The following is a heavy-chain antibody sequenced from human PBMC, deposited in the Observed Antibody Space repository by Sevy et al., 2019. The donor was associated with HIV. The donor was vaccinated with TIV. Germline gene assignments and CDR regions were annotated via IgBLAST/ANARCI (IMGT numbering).Heavy chain of an antibody. Sequence: SQTLSRTCTVSGGSITSLYWNWIRQPPGKGLKWIANIYYNGHINYNPSLKSRVTLSLDTSKNQFYLRLSSVTAADTAMYYCAGENAWGRGYSWGQGTLVTVSS. CDR3: AGENAWGRGYS. CDR1: GGSITSLY. D-gene: IGHD1-26*01. CDR2: IYYNGHI. V-gene: IGHV4-59*08. J-gene: IGHJ4*02.